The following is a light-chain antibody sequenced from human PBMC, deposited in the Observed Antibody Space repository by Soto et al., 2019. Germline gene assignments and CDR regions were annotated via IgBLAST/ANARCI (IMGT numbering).Light chain of an antibody. Sequence: DIQMAQSPSTLSASVGDRVTITGRISQSISSWLAWYQQKPGKAPELLIYAASSLQSGVPSRFSGSGSGTEFTLTISSLQSDDFATYYCQQYNSYPWTFGQGTKVDIK. CDR2: AAS. CDR1: QSISSW. CDR3: QQYNSYPWT. J-gene: IGKJ1*01. V-gene: IGKV1-5*01.